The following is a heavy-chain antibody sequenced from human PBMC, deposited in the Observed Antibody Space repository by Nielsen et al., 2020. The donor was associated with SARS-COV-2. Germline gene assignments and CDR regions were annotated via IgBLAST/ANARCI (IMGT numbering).Heavy chain of an antibody. Sequence: GGSLRLSCAASGFTFSNYGMHWVRQAPGKGLEWVAVISYDGSNNYYADSVKGRFTISRDNSKNTMYLQMHSLRAEDTAVYYCAKGRLRYFDWLTSFDYWGQGTLVTVSS. J-gene: IGHJ4*02. CDR2: ISYDGSNN. V-gene: IGHV3-30*18. CDR3: AKGRLRYFDWLTSFDY. CDR1: GFTFSNYG. D-gene: IGHD3-9*01.